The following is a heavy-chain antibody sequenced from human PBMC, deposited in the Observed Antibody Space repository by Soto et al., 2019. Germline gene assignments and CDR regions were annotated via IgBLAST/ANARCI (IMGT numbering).Heavy chain of an antibody. J-gene: IGHJ6*02. D-gene: IGHD3-3*01. Sequence: ASVKVSCKASGYTFTSYGISWVRQAPGQGLEWMGWISAYNGNTNYAQKLQGRVTMTTDTSTSTAYMELRGLRSDDTAVYYCARRYYDFWSGYYTYYYYGMDVWGQGTTVTVSS. V-gene: IGHV1-18*01. CDR2: ISAYNGNT. CDR3: ARRYYDFWSGYYTYYYYGMDV. CDR1: GYTFTSYG.